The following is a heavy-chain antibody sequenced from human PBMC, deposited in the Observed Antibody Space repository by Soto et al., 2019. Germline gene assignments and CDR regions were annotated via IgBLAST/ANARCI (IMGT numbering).Heavy chain of an antibody. D-gene: IGHD3-9*01. CDR1: GGSISSGGYS. J-gene: IGHJ6*02. Sequence: QLQLQESGSGLVKPSQTLSLTCAVSGGSISSGGYSWSWIRQPPGKGLEWIGYIYHSGSTYDNPSLKSRVTISVDRSKNQCSLKLSSVTAADTAVYYCARAGSDWLPPPYYYYGMDVWGQGTTVTVSS. CDR3: ARAGSDWLPPPYYYYGMDV. V-gene: IGHV4-30-2*01. CDR2: IYHSGST.